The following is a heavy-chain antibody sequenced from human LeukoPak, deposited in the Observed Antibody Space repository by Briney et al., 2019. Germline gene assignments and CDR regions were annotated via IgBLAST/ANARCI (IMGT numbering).Heavy chain of an antibody. CDR1: GGSISSYY. CDR2: IYYSGST. J-gene: IGHJ5*02. D-gene: IGHD2-2*01. V-gene: IGHV4-59*01. CDR3: ASEVVVVPAAELWFDP. Sequence: SETLSLTCTVSGGSISSYYWSWIRQPPGKGLEWIGYIYYSGSTNYNPSLKSRVTISVHTSKNQFSLKLSSVTAADTAVYYCASEVVVVPAAELWFDPWGQPTLVTVSS.